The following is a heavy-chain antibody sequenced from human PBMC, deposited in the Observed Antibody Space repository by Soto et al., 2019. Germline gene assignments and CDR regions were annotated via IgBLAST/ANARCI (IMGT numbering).Heavy chain of an antibody. D-gene: IGHD3-3*01. V-gene: IGHV3-7*04. J-gene: IGHJ6*03. Sequence: GGSLRLSCAASGFTFSSYWMSWVRQAPGKGLEWVDNIKQVGSDKYNVDSVKGRFTISRDNAKNSLYLQMNSLRAEDTAVYYCARGKTYYDFWSGYYNYYYYYMDVWGKGTTVTVSS. CDR1: GFTFSSYW. CDR2: IKQVGSDK. CDR3: ARGKTYYDFWSGYYNYYYYYMDV.